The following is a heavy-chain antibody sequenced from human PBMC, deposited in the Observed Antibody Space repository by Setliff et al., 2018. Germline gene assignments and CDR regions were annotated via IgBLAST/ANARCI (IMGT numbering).Heavy chain of an antibody. CDR2: IYTSGST. CDR3: ARVSSGSYYYFQH. CDR1: GGSISSGSYY. Sequence: SETLSLPCTVSGGSISSGSYYWSWIRQPAGKGLEWIGRIYTSGSTNYNPSLKSRVTISVDTSKNQFSLKLSSVTAADTAVYYCARVSSGSYYYFQHWGQGTLVTVSS. V-gene: IGHV4-61*02. D-gene: IGHD1-26*01. J-gene: IGHJ1*01.